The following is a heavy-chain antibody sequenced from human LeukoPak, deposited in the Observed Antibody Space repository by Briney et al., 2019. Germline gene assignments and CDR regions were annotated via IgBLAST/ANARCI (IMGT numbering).Heavy chain of an antibody. D-gene: IGHD4-17*01. Sequence: GGSLRLSCAASGFTLSNYGMSWVRQAPGKGLEWVSAISGSGGNTYYADSVKGRFTISRDNSKNTLYLQMNSLRADDTAVYYCAKDSGSLRAYYFDYWGQGTLVTVSS. CDR2: ISGSGGNT. CDR3: AKDSGSLRAYYFDY. V-gene: IGHV3-23*01. J-gene: IGHJ4*02. CDR1: GFTLSNYG.